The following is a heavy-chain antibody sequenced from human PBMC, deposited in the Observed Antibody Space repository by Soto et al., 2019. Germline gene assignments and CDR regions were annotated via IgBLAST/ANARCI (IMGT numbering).Heavy chain of an antibody. CDR3: AKEQWLVHDY. J-gene: IGHJ4*02. Sequence: PGGSLRLSCAASGSTFSSYDIHWVRQAPGKGLEWVAHISPDGSNAYYADSVKGRFTVSRDNAKNTVYLQMNSLRAEDAAVYYCAKEQWLVHDYWGQGTLVTVSS. CDR2: ISPDGSNA. CDR1: GSTFSSYD. D-gene: IGHD6-19*01. V-gene: IGHV3-30-3*01.